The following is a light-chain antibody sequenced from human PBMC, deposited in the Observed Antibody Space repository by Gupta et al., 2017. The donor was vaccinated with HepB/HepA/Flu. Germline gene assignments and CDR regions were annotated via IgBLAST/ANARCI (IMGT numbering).Light chain of an antibody. Sequence: DIHMSQSPSTLSASVGDRVTITCRASQSISSWLAWYQQKPGKAPKLLIYKASSLESGVPSRFSGSGSGTEFTLTISSLQPDDFATYYCQQYNSYPLTFGGGTKVEIK. V-gene: IGKV1-5*03. J-gene: IGKJ4*01. CDR1: QSISSW. CDR2: KAS. CDR3: QQYNSYPLT.